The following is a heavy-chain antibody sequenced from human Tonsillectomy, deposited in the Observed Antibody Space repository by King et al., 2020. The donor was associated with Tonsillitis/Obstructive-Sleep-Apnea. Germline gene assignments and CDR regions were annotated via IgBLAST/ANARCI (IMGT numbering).Heavy chain of an antibody. V-gene: IGHV3-43*02. CDR2: ISGDGSST. CDR3: AKDTEPANYDFWSGPDY. Sequence: VQLMESGGGVVQPGGSLRLSCAASGFTFADYAMHWVRQSPGKGLEWVSLISGDGSSTYYADSVKGRFTISRDHSKKSLYLQMNSLKTEDTAVYYCAKDTEPANYDFWSGPDYWGQGTLVTVSS. J-gene: IGHJ4*02. D-gene: IGHD3-3*01. CDR1: GFTFADYA.